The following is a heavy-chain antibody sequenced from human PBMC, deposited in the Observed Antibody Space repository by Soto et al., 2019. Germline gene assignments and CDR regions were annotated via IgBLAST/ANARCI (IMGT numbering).Heavy chain of an antibody. CDR1: GFTFSSYA. D-gene: IGHD3-10*01. CDR3: AKVRRFGELRSLY. J-gene: IGHJ4*02. CDR2: IGVSGDTT. Sequence: EVHLLESGGGLVQPGGSLRLSCAASGFTFSSYAMSWARQAPGKGLDWVSAIGVSGDTTYYADPVKGRFTISRDNSKNTLYLQMGSLRAEETAVYYCAKVRRFGELRSLYWGQGTLVTVSS. V-gene: IGHV3-23*01.